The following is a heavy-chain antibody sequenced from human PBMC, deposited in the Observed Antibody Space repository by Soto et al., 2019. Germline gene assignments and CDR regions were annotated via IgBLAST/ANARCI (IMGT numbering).Heavy chain of an antibody. CDR1: GYTFTGYY. J-gene: IGHJ4*02. V-gene: IGHV1-2*04. D-gene: IGHD4-17*01. Sequence: QVQLVQSGAEVKKPGASVKVSCKASGYTFTGYYMHLVRQAPGQGLEWMGWINPNSGGTNYAQKFQGWVTMTRDTSIRTASMELSRVRSDDTAGYYYARSPGDYVFDYWGQGTLVTVSS. CDR2: INPNSGGT. CDR3: ARSPGDYVFDY.